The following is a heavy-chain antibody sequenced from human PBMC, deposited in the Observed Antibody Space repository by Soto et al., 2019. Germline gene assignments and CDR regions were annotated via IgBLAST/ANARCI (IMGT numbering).Heavy chain of an antibody. CDR1: GYTFTSYG. CDR2: ISAYNGNT. CDR3: ARFEGDWLLYGSGNRFDP. V-gene: IGHV1-18*01. Sequence: ASAKVSCKASGYTFTSYGISWVRQAPGQGLEWMGWISAYNGNTNYAQKLQGRVTMTTDTSTSTAYMELRSLRSDDTAVYYCARFEGDWLLYGSGNRFDPWGQGTLVTVSS. J-gene: IGHJ5*02. D-gene: IGHD3-9*01.